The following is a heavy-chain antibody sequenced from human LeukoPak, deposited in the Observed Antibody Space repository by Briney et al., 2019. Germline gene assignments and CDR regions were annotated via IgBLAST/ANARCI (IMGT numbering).Heavy chain of an antibody. Sequence: SETLSLTCAVYGGSFSGYYWSWIRQPPGKGLEWIGEINHSGSTNYNPSLKSRVTISVDTSKNQFSLKLSSVTAADTAVYYCARDTDTAMTWAYWGQGTLVTVSS. CDR3: ARDTDTAMTWAY. J-gene: IGHJ4*02. D-gene: IGHD5-18*01. CDR1: GGSFSGYY. CDR2: INHSGST. V-gene: IGHV4-34*01.